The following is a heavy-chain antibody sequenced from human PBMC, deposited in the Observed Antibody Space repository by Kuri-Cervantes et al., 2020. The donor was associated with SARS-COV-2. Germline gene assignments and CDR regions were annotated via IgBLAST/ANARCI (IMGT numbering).Heavy chain of an antibody. CDR3: ARERGPYADGFDF. V-gene: IGHV3-30-3*01. CDR2: LSFDGNND. Sequence: GESLKISCAASGFFFGAYSMHWVRQAPGKGLEWVAGLSFDGNNDYYTQSVKGRFTISRDNSNNTLFLHMDSLRGDDTAVYYCARERGPYADGFDFWGQGTMVTVSS. J-gene: IGHJ3*01. CDR1: GFFFGAYS. D-gene: IGHD3-10*01.